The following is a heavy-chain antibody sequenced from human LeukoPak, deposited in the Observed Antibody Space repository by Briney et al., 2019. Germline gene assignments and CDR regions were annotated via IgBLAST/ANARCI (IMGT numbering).Heavy chain of an antibody. V-gene: IGHV3-53*01. Sequence: GGSLRLSCAASGFTVSSNYMSWVRQAPGKGLEWVSVIYSGGSTYYADSVKGRFTISRDNPKNTLYLQMNSLRAEDTAVYYCARDQSEQWLDYWGQGTLVTVSS. CDR2: IYSGGST. CDR1: GFTVSSNY. CDR3: ARDQSEQWLDY. D-gene: IGHD6-19*01. J-gene: IGHJ4*02.